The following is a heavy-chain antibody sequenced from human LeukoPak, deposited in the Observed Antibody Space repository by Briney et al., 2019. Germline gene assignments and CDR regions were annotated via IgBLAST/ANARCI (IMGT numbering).Heavy chain of an antibody. Sequence: SVKVSCKASGGTFSSYAISWVRQAPGQGLEWMGGIIPIFGTANYAQKFQGRVTITADKSTSTAYMELSSLRSEDTAVYYCAFDVWGSYRYARLGYWGQGILVTVSS. J-gene: IGHJ4*02. CDR2: IIPIFGTA. CDR3: AFDVWGSYRYARLGY. D-gene: IGHD3-16*02. V-gene: IGHV1-69*06. CDR1: GGTFSSYA.